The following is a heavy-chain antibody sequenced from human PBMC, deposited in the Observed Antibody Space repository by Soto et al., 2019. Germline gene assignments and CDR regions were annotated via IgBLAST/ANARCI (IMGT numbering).Heavy chain of an antibody. Sequence: SETLSLTCTVSGGSISSYYWSWIRQPPGKGLEWIGYIYYSGSTNYNPSLKSRVTISVDTSKNQFSLKLSSVTAADTAVYYCARILGYDQLEWYNLLDPWGQGTLVTVSS. D-gene: IGHD3-3*01. V-gene: IGHV4-59*01. J-gene: IGHJ5*02. CDR3: ARILGYDQLEWYNLLDP. CDR1: GGSISSYY. CDR2: IYYSGST.